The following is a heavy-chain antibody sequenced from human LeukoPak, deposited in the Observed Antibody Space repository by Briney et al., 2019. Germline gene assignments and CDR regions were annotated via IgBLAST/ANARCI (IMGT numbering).Heavy chain of an antibody. CDR1: GGSISSYY. J-gene: IGHJ3*02. Sequence: SETLSLTCTVCGGSISSYYWSWIREPPGKGLEWVGYIYYSGSTNYNPSLKSRDNISGETSKKQFSMELSSVTAADTAVYYCAATLWFREFTYAFDIWGQGTMVTVSS. V-gene: IGHV4-59*01. CDR2: IYYSGST. CDR3: AATLWFREFTYAFDI. D-gene: IGHD3-10*01.